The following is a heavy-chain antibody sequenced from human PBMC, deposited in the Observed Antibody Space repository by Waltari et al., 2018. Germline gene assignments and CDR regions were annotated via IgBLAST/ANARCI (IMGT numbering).Heavy chain of an antibody. V-gene: IGHV3-23*01. CDR3: AKGVGASQFFDY. Sequence: LLESGGGLVQPGGSLRLSCGASGFAFKSYAMTWVRQAPGKGLEWVATITAFGSGTYYGDSVSGRCTISRDNSQNTLYLQVKSLSADDTAVYYCAKGVGASQFFDYWGRGTLVTVSS. J-gene: IGHJ4*02. D-gene: IGHD1-26*01. CDR2: ITAFGSGT. CDR1: GFAFKSYA.